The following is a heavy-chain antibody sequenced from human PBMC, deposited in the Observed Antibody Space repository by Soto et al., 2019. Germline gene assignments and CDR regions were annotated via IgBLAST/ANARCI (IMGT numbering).Heavy chain of an antibody. CDR2: IFSNDEK. CDR3: ARIPLNYIWGSYRFVSPHFDY. J-gene: IGHJ4*02. V-gene: IGHV2-26*01. Sequence: GSGPTLVNPTETLTLTCTVSGFSLSNARMGVSRIRQPPGKALEWLAHIFSNDEKSYSTSLKSRLTISKDTSKSQVVLTMTNMDPVDTATYYCARIPLNYIWGSYRFVSPHFDYWGQGTLVTVSS. D-gene: IGHD3-16*02. CDR1: GFSLSNARMG.